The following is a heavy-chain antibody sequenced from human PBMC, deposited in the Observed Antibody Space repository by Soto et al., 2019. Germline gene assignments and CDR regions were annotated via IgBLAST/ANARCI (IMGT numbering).Heavy chain of an antibody. CDR2: IWYDGSNK. Sequence: GGSLRLSCAASGFTFSSYGMHWVRQAPGKGLEWVAVIWYDGSNKYYADSVKGRFTISRDNSKNTLYLQMNSLRAEDTAVYYCARVKIVGAKYYYYGMDVWGQGTTVTVS. V-gene: IGHV3-33*01. CDR1: GFTFSSYG. CDR3: ARVKIVGAKYYYYGMDV. D-gene: IGHD1-26*01. J-gene: IGHJ6*02.